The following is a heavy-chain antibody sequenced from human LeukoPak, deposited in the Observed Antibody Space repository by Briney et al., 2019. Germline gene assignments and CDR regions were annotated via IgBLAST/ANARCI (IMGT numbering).Heavy chain of an antibody. D-gene: IGHD3-16*01. CDR3: ARRAPHRGVRY. V-gene: IGHV4-59*04. J-gene: IGHJ4*02. CDR2: IYYSGST. Sequence: SETLSLTCTVSGGSISSYYWSWIRQPPGKGLEWIGYIYYSGSTYYNPSLKSRVTISVDTSKNQFSLKLSSVTAADTAVYYCARRAPHRGVRYWGQGTLVTVSS. CDR1: GGSISSYY.